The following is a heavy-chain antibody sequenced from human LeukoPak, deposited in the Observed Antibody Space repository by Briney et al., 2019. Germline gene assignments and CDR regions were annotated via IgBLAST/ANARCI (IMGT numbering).Heavy chain of an antibody. CDR2: INPSGGRP. CDR1: GYTFINYY. D-gene: IGHD5-18*01. V-gene: IGHV1-46*01. Sequence: ASVKVFCKASGYTFINYYMHWVRQAPGQGLEWMGIINPSGGRPSYAQKFQGRVTMTRDTSTSTVYMELNSLRSEDTAVYYCAREIGPRQLHLWGSAFDYWGQGTLVTVSS. CDR3: AREIGPRQLHLWGSAFDY. J-gene: IGHJ4*02.